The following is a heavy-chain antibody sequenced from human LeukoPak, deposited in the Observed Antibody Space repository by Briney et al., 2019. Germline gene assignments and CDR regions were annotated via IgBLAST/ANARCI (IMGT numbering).Heavy chain of an antibody. CDR2: VCHSGST. V-gene: IGHV4-38-2*02. CDR1: NYSISISYC. J-gene: IGHJ6*04. Sequence: PSETLSLTCTVSNYSISISYCWGWIRPPPGKGLEWIGTVCHSGSTYYIPSLKSRVTISVDTSKNQFSLKLSSVTAADTAVYYCARDFVPGPLDVWGKGTTVTVSS. CDR3: ARDFVPGPLDV. D-gene: IGHD2-8*01.